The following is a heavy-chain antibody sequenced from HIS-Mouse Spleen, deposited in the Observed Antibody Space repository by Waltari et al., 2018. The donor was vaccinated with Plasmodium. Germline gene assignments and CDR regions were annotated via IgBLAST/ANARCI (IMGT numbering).Heavy chain of an antibody. CDR1: GFPFSSYW. CDR2: IKQDGSEK. Sequence: EVQLVESGGGLVQPGGSLRLSCAASGFPFSSYWMSWVRQAPGKGLEWVANIKQDGSEKYYVDSVKGRFTISRDNAKNSLYLQMNSQRAEDTAVYYCASSWYWYFDLWGRGTLVTVSS. D-gene: IGHD6-13*01. J-gene: IGHJ2*01. CDR3: ASSWYWYFDL. V-gene: IGHV3-7*01.